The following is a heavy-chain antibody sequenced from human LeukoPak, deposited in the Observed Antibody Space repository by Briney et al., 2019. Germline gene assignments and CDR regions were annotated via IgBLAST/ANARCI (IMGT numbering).Heavy chain of an antibody. CDR1: GYTFTGYY. J-gene: IGHJ5*02. CDR3: ARVRAEQQLADNWFDP. V-gene: IGHV1-2*02. Sequence: ASVKVSCKASGYTFTGYYMHWVRQAPGQGLEWMGWINPNSGGTNYAQKFQGRVTMTRDTSISTAYMELSRLRSDDTAVYYCARVRAEQQLADNWFDPWGQGTLVTVYS. CDR2: INPNSGGT. D-gene: IGHD6-13*01.